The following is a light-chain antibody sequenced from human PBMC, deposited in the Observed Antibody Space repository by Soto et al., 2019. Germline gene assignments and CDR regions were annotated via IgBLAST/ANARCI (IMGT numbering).Light chain of an antibody. CDR2: DAS. Sequence: EIVLTQSPATLSLPPGERATLSCRTSQSVSSYLAWYQQKPGQAPRLLIYDASNRATDIPARFSGSGSGTAFTLTISSLEPEDFAVYYCHQRSNWPYTFGQGTKLDIK. CDR1: QSVSSY. J-gene: IGKJ2*01. CDR3: HQRSNWPYT. V-gene: IGKV3-11*01.